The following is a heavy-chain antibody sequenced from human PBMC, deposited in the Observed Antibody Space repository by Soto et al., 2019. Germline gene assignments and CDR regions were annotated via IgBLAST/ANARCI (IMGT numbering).Heavy chain of an antibody. CDR1: GFTFSSFA. Sequence: PGGSLRLSCAASGFTFSSFAMSWFRQAPGKGLEWVSSISGSGESTYYADSVKGRLSISRDNSKNTLYLQMNSLRAEDTAVYYCAKRREGGYYIFDYWGQGTPVTVS. CDR3: AKRREGGYYIFDY. V-gene: IGHV3-23*01. CDR2: ISGSGEST. D-gene: IGHD3-10*01. J-gene: IGHJ4*02.